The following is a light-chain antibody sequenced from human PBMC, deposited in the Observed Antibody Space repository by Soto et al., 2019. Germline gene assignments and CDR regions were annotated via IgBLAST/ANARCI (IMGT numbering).Light chain of an antibody. CDR1: HSVSSN. J-gene: IGKJ4*01. V-gene: IGKV3-15*01. Sequence: EIVMTHSPATLSVSPLERATLSCRSIHSVSSNLAWYQQKPGQAPRLLIYGASTRSTGIPARFSGSGSGTESTLTISRLQSEDFEVYYCKPYNKWHGALTFGGGTXVDIK. CDR3: KPYNKWHGALT. CDR2: GAS.